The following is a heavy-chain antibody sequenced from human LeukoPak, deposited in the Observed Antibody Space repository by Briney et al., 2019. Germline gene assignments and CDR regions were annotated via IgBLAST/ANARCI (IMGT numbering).Heavy chain of an antibody. CDR3: ARDSSSWYYFDY. CDR1: GGSISSGDYY. D-gene: IGHD6-13*01. J-gene: IGHJ4*02. CDR2: IYYSGST. V-gene: IGHV4-30-4*08. Sequence: PSETLSPTWIVSGGSISSGDYYWSWIRQPPGKGLEWIGYIYYSGSTYYNPSLKSLVTISVDTSKNQFSLKLSSVTAADTAVYYCARDSSSWYYFDYWGQGTLVTVSS.